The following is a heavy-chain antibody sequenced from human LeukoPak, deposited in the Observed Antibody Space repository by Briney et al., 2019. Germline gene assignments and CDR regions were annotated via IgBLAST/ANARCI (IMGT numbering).Heavy chain of an antibody. V-gene: IGHV4-38-2*02. Sequence: SETLSLTCTVSGYSISSISSTYYWGWVRQSPGKGLEWIGSIHHSGSTYYNPSLQSRVTISIDTSKNQFSLKLSSVTAADTAVYYCARLRVQNYGGNWGFDYWGQGTLVTVFS. CDR3: ARLRVQNYGGNWGFDY. J-gene: IGHJ4*02. CDR2: IHHSGST. D-gene: IGHD4-23*01. CDR1: GYSISSISSTYY.